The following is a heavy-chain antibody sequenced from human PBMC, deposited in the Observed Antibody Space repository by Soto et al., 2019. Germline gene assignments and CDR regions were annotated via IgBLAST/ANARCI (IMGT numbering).Heavy chain of an antibody. D-gene: IGHD3-3*01. J-gene: IGHJ4*02. Sequence: QLQLQESGSGLVKPSQTLSLTCAVSGGSISSGGYSWSWIRQPPGKGLEWIGYIYHSGSTYYNPSLKSRVTISVDRSKNQFSLKLSSVTAADTAVYYCASESYYDFWSGYYRDYWGQGTLVTVSS. CDR1: GGSISSGGYS. CDR2: IYHSGST. V-gene: IGHV4-30-2*01. CDR3: ASESYYDFWSGYYRDY.